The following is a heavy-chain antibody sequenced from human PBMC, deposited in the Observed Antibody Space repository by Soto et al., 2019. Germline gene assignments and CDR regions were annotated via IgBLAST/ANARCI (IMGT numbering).Heavy chain of an antibody. CDR2: INHSGST. V-gene: IGHV4-34*01. CDR1: GGSFSGYY. Sequence: SETLSLTCAVYGGSFSGYYWSWIRQPPGKGLEWIGEINHSGSTNYNPSLKSRVTISVDTSKNQFSLKLSSVTAADTAVYYCARRGVAASYGMDVWGQGTTVTVSS. CDR3: ARRGVAASYGMDV. J-gene: IGHJ6*02. D-gene: IGHD2-15*01.